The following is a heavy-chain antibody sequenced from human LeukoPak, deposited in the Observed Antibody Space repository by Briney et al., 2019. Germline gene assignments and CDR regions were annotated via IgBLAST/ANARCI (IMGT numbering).Heavy chain of an antibody. CDR2: ISSSSSYI. CDR3: ARDEIFGVVRRDFDY. J-gene: IGHJ4*02. D-gene: IGHD3-3*01. V-gene: IGHV3-21*01. CDR1: GFTFSSYS. Sequence: PGGSLRLSCAASGFTFSSYSMNWVRQAPGKGLEWVSSISSSSSYIYYAYSVKGRFTISRDNAKNSLYLQMNSLRAEDTAVDYCARDEIFGVVRRDFDYWGQGTLVTVSS.